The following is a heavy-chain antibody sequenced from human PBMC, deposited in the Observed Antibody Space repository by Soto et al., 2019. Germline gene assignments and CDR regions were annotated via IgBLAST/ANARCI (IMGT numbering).Heavy chain of an antibody. D-gene: IGHD6-6*01. CDR3: AMAALYSTSSKNACDI. CDR2: ISTYNGNP. J-gene: IGHJ3*02. Sequence: QVQLVQSGPEVTKPGASVKVSCKASGYTFTSYGISWVRQAPGQGLEWMGWISTYNGNPNYAQKFQGRVTMTTDTSTSTAYMELMSLRSDGTAVFYGAMAALYSTSSKNACDILGQGTVFTVSS. CDR1: GYTFTSYG. V-gene: IGHV1-18*01.